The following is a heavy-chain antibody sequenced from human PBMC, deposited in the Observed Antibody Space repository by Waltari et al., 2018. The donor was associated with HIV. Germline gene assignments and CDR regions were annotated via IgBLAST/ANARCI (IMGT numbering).Heavy chain of an antibody. D-gene: IGHD1-26*01. CDR1: GSYISRYY. Sequence: QVQLQESGPGLVKPSETLSLTCTVSGSYISRYYWSWIRPPPGKGLEWIGYIYYSGSTNYNPSFKSRVTISVDTSKNQFSLKLSSVTAADTAVYYCARVSNSVYSGSLDYWGQGTLVTVSS. CDR3: ARVSNSVYSGSLDY. V-gene: IGHV4-59*01. CDR2: IYYSGST. J-gene: IGHJ4*02.